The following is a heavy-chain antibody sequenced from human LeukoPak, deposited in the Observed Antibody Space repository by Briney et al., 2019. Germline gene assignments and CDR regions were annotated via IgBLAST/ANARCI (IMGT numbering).Heavy chain of an antibody. V-gene: IGHV3-53*01. D-gene: IGHD6-19*01. CDR3: ARVSQDFSSGWPNWFDP. Sequence: CSLRQAPGKGLEWVSVIYSGGSTYYADSVKGRFTISRDNAKNSLYLQMNSLRAEDTAVYYCARVSQDFSSGWPNWFDPWGQGTLVTVSS. CDR2: IYSGGST. J-gene: IGHJ5*02.